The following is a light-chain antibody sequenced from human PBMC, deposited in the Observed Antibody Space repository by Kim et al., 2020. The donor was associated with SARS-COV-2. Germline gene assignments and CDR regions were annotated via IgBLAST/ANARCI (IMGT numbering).Light chain of an antibody. CDR1: QIISTW. CDR3: QQYYSYPYT. V-gene: IGKV1-5*03. J-gene: IGKJ2*01. CDR2: KAS. Sequence: DIQMTQSPSTLSASVGDRVTITCRASQIISTWLAWYQQKPGKAPNVLIYKASTLESGVPSRFSGTISGTQFTLTINNLQPDDFATYYCQQYYSYPYTFGQGTNLEIK.